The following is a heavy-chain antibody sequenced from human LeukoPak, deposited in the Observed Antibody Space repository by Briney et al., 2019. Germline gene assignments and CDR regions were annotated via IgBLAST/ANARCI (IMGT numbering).Heavy chain of an antibody. CDR3: ARTFSSSWYLSWFDP. D-gene: IGHD6-13*01. CDR1: GYTFTTYG. V-gene: IGHV1-18*01. J-gene: IGHJ5*02. CDR2: ISGYNGNT. Sequence: ASVKVSCKASGYTFTTYGISWVRQAPGQGLEWMGWISGYNGNTNYAQKLQGRVTMTIDKSTSTAYMELKSLRSDDTAVYYCARTFSSSWYLSWFDPWGQGTLVTVSS.